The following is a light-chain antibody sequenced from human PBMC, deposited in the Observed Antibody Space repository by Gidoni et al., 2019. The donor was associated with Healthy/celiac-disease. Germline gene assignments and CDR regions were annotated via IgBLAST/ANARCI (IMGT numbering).Light chain of an antibody. Sequence: EIVMTQSPATLSVSPGERATLSCRASQSVSSNLALYQQKPGQAPRLLIYGASTRATGIPARFSGSGSGTEFTLTISSLQSEDFAVYYCQQYNIWPPSFTFGPGTKVEIK. J-gene: IGKJ3*01. V-gene: IGKV3-15*01. CDR2: GAS. CDR3: QQYNIWPPSFT. CDR1: QSVSSN.